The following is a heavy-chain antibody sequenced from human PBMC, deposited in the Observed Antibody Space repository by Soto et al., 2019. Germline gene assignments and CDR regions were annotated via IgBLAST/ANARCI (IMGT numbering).Heavy chain of an antibody. CDR2: INAGNGNT. D-gene: IGHD3-16*01. V-gene: IGHV1-3*01. Sequence: ASVKVSCKASGYTFTSYAMHWVRQAPGQRLEWMGWINAGNGNTKYSQKFQGRVTITRDTSASTAYMELSSLRSEDTAVYYCAIDDWGSRGAFDIWGQGTMVTVSS. CDR3: AIDDWGSRGAFDI. CDR1: GYTFTSYA. J-gene: IGHJ3*02.